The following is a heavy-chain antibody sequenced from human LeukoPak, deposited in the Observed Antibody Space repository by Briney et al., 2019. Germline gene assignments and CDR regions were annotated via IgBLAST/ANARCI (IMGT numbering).Heavy chain of an antibody. CDR1: GFAFSSYG. V-gene: IGHV3-33*06. CDR2: IWYDGSNK. Sequence: GGSLRLSCAASGFAFSSYGMHWVRQAPGKGLEWVAVIWYDGSNKYYADSVKGRFTISRDNSKNTLYLQMNSLRAEDTAVYYCAKDPPGIVGATAYFDYWGQGTLVTVSS. J-gene: IGHJ4*02. D-gene: IGHD1-26*01. CDR3: AKDPPGIVGATAYFDY.